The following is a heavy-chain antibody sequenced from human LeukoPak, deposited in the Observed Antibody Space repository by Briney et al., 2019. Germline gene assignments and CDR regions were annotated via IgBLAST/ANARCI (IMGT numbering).Heavy chain of an antibody. Sequence: ASVKVSCKASGYTFTSYGISWVRQAPGQGLEWMGWISAYNGNTNYAQKLQGRVTMTTDTSTSTAYMELRSLRSDDTAVYYCAIDSSGWYGVYYYYGMDVWGQGTTVTVSS. V-gene: IGHV1-18*01. J-gene: IGHJ6*02. CDR1: GYTFTSYG. D-gene: IGHD6-19*01. CDR3: AIDSSGWYGVYYYYGMDV. CDR2: ISAYNGNT.